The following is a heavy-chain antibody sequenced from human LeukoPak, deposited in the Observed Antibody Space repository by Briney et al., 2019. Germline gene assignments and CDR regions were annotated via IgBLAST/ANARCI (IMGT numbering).Heavy chain of an antibody. Sequence: PSETLSLTCAVYGGSFSSYYWSWIRQPPGKGLEWIGYIYYSGSTNYNPSLKSRVTISVDTSKNQFSLKLSSVTAADTAVYYCARVYCSSTSCYVDYWGQGTLVTVSS. CDR1: GGSFSSYY. D-gene: IGHD2-2*01. CDR3: ARVYCSSTSCYVDY. CDR2: IYYSGST. V-gene: IGHV4-59*08. J-gene: IGHJ4*02.